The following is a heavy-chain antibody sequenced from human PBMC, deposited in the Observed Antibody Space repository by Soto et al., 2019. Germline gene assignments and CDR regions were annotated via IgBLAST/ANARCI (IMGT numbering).Heavy chain of an antibody. Sequence: GGSLRLSCAASGFTFSSFSMHWVRQAPGKGLEWVAVISYDGGNKYYADSVKGRFPISRDNSKNTMYLQMNSLRPEDTAVYYCARDVEDGYTLPYWGQGTLVTVSS. D-gene: IGHD5-12*01. CDR1: GFTFSSFS. CDR3: ARDVEDGYTLPY. J-gene: IGHJ4*02. V-gene: IGHV3-30-3*01. CDR2: ISYDGGNK.